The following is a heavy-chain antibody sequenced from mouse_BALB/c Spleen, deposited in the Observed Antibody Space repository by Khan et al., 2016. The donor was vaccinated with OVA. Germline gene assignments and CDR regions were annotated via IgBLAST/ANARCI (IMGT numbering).Heavy chain of an antibody. CDR2: ISPGSGAT. CDR3: ARRNYFGYTFAY. CDR1: GFTFTDYY. V-gene: IGHV1-77*01. D-gene: IGHD1-2*01. J-gene: IGHJ3*01. Sequence: QVQLQQSGAELARPGASVKLSCTASGFTFTDYYINWVKQRTGQGLEWIGEISPGSGATYYNERFMGKATLTADKSSSTAYMQLSSLTSEASAVYFCARRNYFGYTFAYWGQGTLVTVS.